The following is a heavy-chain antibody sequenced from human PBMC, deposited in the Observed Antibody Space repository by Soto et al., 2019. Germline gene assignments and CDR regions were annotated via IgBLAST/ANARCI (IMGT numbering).Heavy chain of an antibody. CDR1: GGSISSSSYY. CDR3: ARISGSGTVDY. D-gene: IGHD3-10*01. J-gene: IGHJ4*02. V-gene: IGHV4-39*01. Sequence: QLQLQESGPGLVKPSETLSLTCTVSGGSISSSSYYWGWIRQPPGKGLEWIGSIYYSGSTYYNLSLKSRVTISVDTSKNQFSLKLSSVTAADTAVYYCARISGSGTVDYWGQGTLVTVSS. CDR2: IYYSGST.